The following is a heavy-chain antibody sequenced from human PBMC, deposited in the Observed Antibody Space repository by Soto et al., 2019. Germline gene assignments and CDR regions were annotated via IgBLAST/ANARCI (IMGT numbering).Heavy chain of an antibody. V-gene: IGHV4-4*02. CDR2: IYHSGST. CDR1: SGSISSSNW. Sequence: QVQLQESGPGLVKPSGTLSLTCAVSSGSISSSNWWSWVRQPPGKGLEWIGAIYHSGSTNYNPSLKSRVTISVDKSKNQFSLKLSSVTAADTAVYYCARESRILTGYYNYYYYYMDVWGKGTTVTVSS. CDR3: ARESRILTGYYNYYYYYMDV. J-gene: IGHJ6*03. D-gene: IGHD3-9*01.